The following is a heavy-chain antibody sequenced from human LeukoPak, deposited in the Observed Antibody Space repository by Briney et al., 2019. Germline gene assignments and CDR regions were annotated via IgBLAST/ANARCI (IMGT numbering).Heavy chain of an antibody. D-gene: IGHD2-21*02. J-gene: IGHJ4*02. V-gene: IGHV3-30-3*01. CDR2: ISYDGSNK. Sequence: GRSLRLSCAASGFTFSSYAMHWVRQAPGKGLEWVAVISYDGSNKYYADSVKGRFTISRDNSKNTLYLQMNSLRAEDTAVYYCARGDAFRPFDYWGQGTLVTVSS. CDR1: GFTFSSYA. CDR3: ARGDAFRPFDY.